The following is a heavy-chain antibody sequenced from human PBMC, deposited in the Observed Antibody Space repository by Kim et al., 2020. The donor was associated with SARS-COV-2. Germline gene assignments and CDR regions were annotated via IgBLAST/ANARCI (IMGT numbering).Heavy chain of an antibody. D-gene: IGHD3-10*01. CDR2: ISYDGSNK. CDR1: GFTFSSYG. J-gene: IGHJ6*01. Sequence: GGSLRLSCAASGFTFSSYGMHWVRQAPGKGLEWVAVISYDGSNKYYADSVKGRFTISRDNSKNTLYLQMNSLRAEDTAVYYCAKDRKGSAYYYYGMDVWG. V-gene: IGHV3-30*18. CDR3: AKDRKGSAYYYYGMDV.